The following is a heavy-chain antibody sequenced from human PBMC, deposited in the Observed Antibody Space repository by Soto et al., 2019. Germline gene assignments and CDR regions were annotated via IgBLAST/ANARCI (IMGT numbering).Heavy chain of an antibody. CDR2: ISYHGINK. Sequence: QVHLVESGGGVVRPGTSLRLSCAASGFTFSNYGMHWVRQAPGRGLEWVAVISYHGINKYYADSVRGRVSISRDNSKNTVLLEMNSLRPEDTALYYCAKYSDYGEHGDWFDPWGQGTLVTVSS. CDR1: GFTFSNYG. CDR3: AKYSDYGEHGDWFDP. V-gene: IGHV3-30*18. J-gene: IGHJ5*02. D-gene: IGHD4-17*01.